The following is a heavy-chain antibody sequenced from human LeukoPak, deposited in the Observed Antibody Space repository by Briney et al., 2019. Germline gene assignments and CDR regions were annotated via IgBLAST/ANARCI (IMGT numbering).Heavy chain of an antibody. V-gene: IGHV3-48*03. CDR1: GFTFSSYE. CDR3: ARDNYDSSGYYFD. CDR2: ISSSGSTI. Sequence: GGSLRLSCAASGFTFSSYEMNWVRQAPGKGLEWVSYISSSGSTIYYAASVKGPFTISRDNAKNSLYLQMNSLRAEDTAVYYCARDNYDSSGYYFDWGQGTLVTVSS. J-gene: IGHJ4*02. D-gene: IGHD3-22*01.